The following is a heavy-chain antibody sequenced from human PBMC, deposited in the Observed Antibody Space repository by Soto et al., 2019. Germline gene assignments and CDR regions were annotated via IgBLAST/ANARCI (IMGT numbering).Heavy chain of an antibody. D-gene: IGHD2-15*01. V-gene: IGHV3-23*01. J-gene: IGHJ1*01. CDR2: ISGSGGSA. CDR3: AKDSPVGVPLLRDLHD. Sequence: GGSLRLSCAASGFTFSNYGMSWVRQAPGKGLEWVSVISGSGGSAYYADSVKGRFTLSRDNSKNTVYLQMNSLRAEDTAVYYCAKDSPVGVPLLRDLHDWGQGTLVTVSS. CDR1: GFTFSNYG.